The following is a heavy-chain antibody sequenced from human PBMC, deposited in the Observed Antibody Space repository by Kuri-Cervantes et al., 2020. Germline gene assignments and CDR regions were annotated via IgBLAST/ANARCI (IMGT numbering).Heavy chain of an antibody. CDR1: GFTFGSYS. D-gene: IGHD6-19*01. Sequence: GGSLRLSCAASGFTFGSYSINWVRQAPGKGLEWVSYISSGSSTIYYADSVKGRFTVSRDNAKSSLYLQMNSLRAEDTAVYYCARAVAGSGYYYYYMDVWGKGTTVTVSS. V-gene: IGHV3-48*01. J-gene: IGHJ6*03. CDR3: ARAVAGSGYYYYYMDV. CDR2: ISSGSSTI.